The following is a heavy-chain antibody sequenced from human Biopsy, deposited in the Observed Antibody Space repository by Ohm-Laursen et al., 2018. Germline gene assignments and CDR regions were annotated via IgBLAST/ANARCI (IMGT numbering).Heavy chain of an antibody. CDR3: LRAPLAGLYYFDY. D-gene: IGHD6-19*01. Sequence: SLRLSCSASGFTFSNSAMSWVRQAPGRGLEWVSLITPDGVDAYYADSVKGRFSISRDNSRNMLYLQMNSLRAEDTALYSCLRAPLAGLYYFDYWGQGTLVTVSS. CDR2: ITPDGVDA. J-gene: IGHJ4*02. V-gene: IGHV3-23*01. CDR1: GFTFSNSA.